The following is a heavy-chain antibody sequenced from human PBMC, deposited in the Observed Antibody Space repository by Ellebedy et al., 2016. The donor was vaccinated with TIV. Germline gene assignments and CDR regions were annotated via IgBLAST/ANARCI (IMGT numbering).Heavy chain of an antibody. CDR3: ARGSAAFCFDY. J-gene: IGHJ4*02. D-gene: IGHD6-13*01. Sequence: PGGSLRLSCAASGFTFDDYGMSWVRQAPGKGLEWVSGINWNGGSTGYADSVKGRFTISRDNSKNTLYLQMNSLRAEDTAVYYCARGSAAFCFDYWGQGTLVTVSS. CDR1: GFTFDDYG. CDR2: INWNGGST. V-gene: IGHV3-20*04.